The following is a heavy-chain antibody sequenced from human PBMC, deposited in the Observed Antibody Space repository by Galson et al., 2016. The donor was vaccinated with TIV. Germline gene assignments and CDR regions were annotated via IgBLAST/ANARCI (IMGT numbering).Heavy chain of an antibody. CDR3: ARSRDSSGPEAF. J-gene: IGHJ4*02. CDR1: GVTFSSYT. D-gene: IGHD3-22*01. V-gene: IGHV1-69*02. Sequence: SVKVSCKASGVTFSSYTITWVRRAPGQGLEWMGRIIPLLGMANYAQKFQGRVTITADHSTSTAYMELTSLRSDDTAMYYCARSRDSSGPEAFWGQGTLVTVSS. CDR2: IIPLLGMA.